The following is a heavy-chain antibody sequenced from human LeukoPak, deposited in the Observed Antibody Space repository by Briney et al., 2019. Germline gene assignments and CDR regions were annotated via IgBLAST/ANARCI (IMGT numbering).Heavy chain of an antibody. CDR3: AGGTYYSDY. J-gene: IGHJ4*02. CDR1: GFTFSSYG. D-gene: IGHD1-7*01. Sequence: GGSLRLSCAASGFTFSSYGRHWVRQAPGKWLEWVAFIPDDGNNVYYSDSVRGRFTVSRDSSRNTLYLQMNSLRVEDSALYYCAGGTYYSDYWGQGTLVTVSS. CDR2: IPDDGNNV. V-gene: IGHV3-30*03.